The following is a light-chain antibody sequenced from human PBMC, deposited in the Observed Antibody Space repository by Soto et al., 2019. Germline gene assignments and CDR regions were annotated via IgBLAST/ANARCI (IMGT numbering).Light chain of an antibody. CDR2: GAS. Sequence: DIQMTQSPSPVSAAVRHMVTITCWASQDISSWLAWYQQKPGKAPNLLIYGASILQTGVPSRFSGSGSGTYFTLTISSLQPEDFGTYYCQEASRIPITFGQGTRLEIK. V-gene: IGKV1-12*01. CDR1: QDISSW. CDR3: QEASRIPIT. J-gene: IGKJ5*01.